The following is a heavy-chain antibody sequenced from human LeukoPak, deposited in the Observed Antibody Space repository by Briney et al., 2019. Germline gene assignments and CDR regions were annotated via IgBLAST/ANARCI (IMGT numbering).Heavy chain of an antibody. V-gene: IGHV1-18*01. CDR3: ARDGYDILTGYKLDY. D-gene: IGHD3-9*01. CDR2: ISAYNGNA. CDR1: GYTFMKYG. J-gene: IGHJ4*02. Sequence: GASVTVSCTTSGYTFMKYGIIWVRQAPGQGPEWMGWISAYNGNAKYAQNVQDRLTMTIDTSTSTVYMELRSLRSDDTAVYYCARDGYDILTGYKLDYWGQGTLVTVSS.